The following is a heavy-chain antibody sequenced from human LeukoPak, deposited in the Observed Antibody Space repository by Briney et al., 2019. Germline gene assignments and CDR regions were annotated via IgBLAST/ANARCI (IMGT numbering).Heavy chain of an antibody. J-gene: IGHJ4*02. V-gene: IGHV4-31*03. D-gene: IGHD6-13*01. CDR1: GGSISSSSYY. CDR2: IYYSGSI. Sequence: SETLSLTCTVSGGSISSSSYYWGWIRQHPGKGLEWIGYIYYSGSIYYNPSLKRRVTISVDTSKNQFSLKLSSVTAADTAVYYCARGRRVSSSWYIDYRGQGTLVTVSS. CDR3: ARGRRVSSSWYIDY.